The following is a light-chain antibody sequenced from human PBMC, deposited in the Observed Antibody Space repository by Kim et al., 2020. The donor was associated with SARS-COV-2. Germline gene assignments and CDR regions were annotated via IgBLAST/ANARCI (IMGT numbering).Light chain of an antibody. CDR2: GAS. J-gene: IGKJ2*01. Sequence: EIVLTQSPGTLSLSPGERVTLSCRVSQSVSSSYLAWYQQKPGQAPRLLIYGASSRATGISDRFSGSGSGTDFTLTISRLEPEDFAVYYCQQYGSSPPMYTFGQGTKLEIK. V-gene: IGKV3-20*01. CDR3: QQYGSSPPMYT. CDR1: QSVSSSY.